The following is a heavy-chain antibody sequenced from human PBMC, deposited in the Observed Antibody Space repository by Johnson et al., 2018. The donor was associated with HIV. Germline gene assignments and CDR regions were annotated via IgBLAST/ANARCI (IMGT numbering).Heavy chain of an antibody. Sequence: QVQLVESGGGVVQPGRSLRLSCAASGLTLRNYPMHWVRQAPGKGLEWVAVISYDGGNKYYADSVKGRFIISRDNFKNTLYLQMNSLRAEDTAWYYCARVSSSTIAVTGNAFEIWGQGTMVSVSS. V-gene: IGHV3-30*14. D-gene: IGHD6-19*01. CDR2: ISYDGGNK. CDR3: ARVSSSTIAVTGNAFEI. J-gene: IGHJ3*02. CDR1: GLTLRNYP.